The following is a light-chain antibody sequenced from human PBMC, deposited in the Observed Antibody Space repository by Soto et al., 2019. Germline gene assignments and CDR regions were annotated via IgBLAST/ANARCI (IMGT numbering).Light chain of an antibody. CDR3: QQYNNWPMWT. J-gene: IGKJ1*01. V-gene: IGKV3-15*01. CDR2: GAS. Sequence: EIVMTQSPATLSLSPGERATLSCRASQSISRNLAWYQQNPGQPPRLLIYGASTRATGIPARFSGSGSGTECTLTISSLQSEDFAVYYCQQYNNWPMWTFGQGTKVEIK. CDR1: QSISRN.